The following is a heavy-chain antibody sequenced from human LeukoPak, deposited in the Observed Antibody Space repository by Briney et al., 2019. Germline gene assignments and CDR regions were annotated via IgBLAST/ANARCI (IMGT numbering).Heavy chain of an antibody. CDR2: INADNGNT. J-gene: IGHJ4*02. CDR3: ARGGGGSYCDY. D-gene: IGHD1-26*01. V-gene: IGHV1-3*01. Sequence: ASVKVSCKASGYTFTSYDINWVRQAPGQRLEWMGWINADNGNTKYSQKFQGRVTITRDTSASTAYMELSSLRSEDTAVYYCARGGGGSYCDYWGQGTLVTVSS. CDR1: GYTFTSYD.